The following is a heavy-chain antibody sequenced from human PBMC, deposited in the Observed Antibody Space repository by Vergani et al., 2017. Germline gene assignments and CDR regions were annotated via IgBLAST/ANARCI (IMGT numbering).Heavy chain of an antibody. CDR3: AAGRYCSGGSCYPLFDY. Sequence: QMQLVQSGPEVKKPGTSVKVSCKASGFTFTSSAVQWVRQARGQRLEWIGWIVVGSGNTNYAQKFQEIVTITRDMSTSTAYMELSSLRSEDTAVYYCAAGRYCSGGSCYPLFDYWGQGTLVTVSS. CDR2: IVVGSGNT. J-gene: IGHJ4*02. CDR1: GFTFTSSA. V-gene: IGHV1-58*01. D-gene: IGHD2-15*01.